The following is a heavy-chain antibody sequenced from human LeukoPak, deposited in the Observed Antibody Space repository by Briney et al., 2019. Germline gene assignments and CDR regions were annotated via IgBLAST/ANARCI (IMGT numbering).Heavy chain of an antibody. CDR2: IHYSGTT. V-gene: IGHV4-39*01. CDR1: GGSINSSDRR. CDR3: ARLFDY. J-gene: IGHJ4*02. Sequence: SETLSLTCTVSGGSINSSDRRWGWISQPPGKGLEWIGSIHYSGTTYYNPSLKSRVTISVDTSKNQFSLKLSSVTAADTAVYFCARLFDYWGQGTLVTVSP.